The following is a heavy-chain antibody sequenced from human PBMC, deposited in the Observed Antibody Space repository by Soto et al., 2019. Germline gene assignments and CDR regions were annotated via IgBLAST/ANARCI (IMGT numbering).Heavy chain of an antibody. CDR2: VSASGTTI. V-gene: IGHV3-11*01. J-gene: IGHJ3*02. Sequence: QVQLVESGGGLVKPGGSLRFSCAASGFTFSDYYMRWNRHAPGRGLDWLSYVSASGTTIYYADSVNGRLTISRDNAKNSLFLKMNTLRAEDTAVYYWARDNDAFVIWGQGTMFTVSS. CDR3: ARDNDAFVI. CDR1: GFTFSDYY.